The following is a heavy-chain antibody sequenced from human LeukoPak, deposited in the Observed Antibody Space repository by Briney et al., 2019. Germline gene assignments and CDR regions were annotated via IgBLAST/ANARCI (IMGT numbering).Heavy chain of an antibody. Sequence: GSLRLSCAGSGFTFSSDYMSWVRQAPGKGLEWVANIKQDGSEKYYVDSVKGRFTISRDNAKNSLYLQMNSLRAEDAAVYYCARGSSWDTGAQYFQHWGQGTLVTVSS. J-gene: IGHJ1*01. CDR3: ARGSSWDTGAQYFQH. CDR2: IKQDGSEK. D-gene: IGHD1-1*01. CDR1: GFTFSSDY. V-gene: IGHV3-7*01.